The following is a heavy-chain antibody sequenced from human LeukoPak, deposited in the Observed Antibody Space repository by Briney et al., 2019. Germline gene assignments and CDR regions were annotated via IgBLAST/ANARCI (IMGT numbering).Heavy chain of an antibody. J-gene: IGHJ4*02. CDR2: IWYDEITK. D-gene: IGHD3-22*01. Sequence: GGSLRLSCVASGFTFRSYGIHWVRQAPGKGLEWLAFIWYDEITKNYADSVKGRFTISRDNSKNTLYVQMNSLRPDDTAVYYCAKDSSDYYFDYWGQGTLVTVSS. CDR3: AKDSSDYYFDY. V-gene: IGHV3-30*02. CDR1: GFTFRSYG.